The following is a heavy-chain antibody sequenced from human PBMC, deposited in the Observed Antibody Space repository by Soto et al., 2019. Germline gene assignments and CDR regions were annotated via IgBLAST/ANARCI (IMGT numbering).Heavy chain of an antibody. CDR1: GFTFDDYA. D-gene: IGHD3-3*01. Sequence: TGGSLRLSCAASGFTFDDYAMHWVRQAPGKGLEWVSAISGSGGSTYYADSVKGRFTISRDNSKNTLYLQMNSLRAEDTAVYYCAKDVDHYDFWSGSETYGMDVWGQGTTVTVSS. CDR3: AKDVDHYDFWSGSETYGMDV. CDR2: ISGSGGST. V-gene: IGHV3-23*01. J-gene: IGHJ6*02.